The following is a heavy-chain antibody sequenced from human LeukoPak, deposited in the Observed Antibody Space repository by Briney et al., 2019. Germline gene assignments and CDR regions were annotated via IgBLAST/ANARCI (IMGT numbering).Heavy chain of an antibody. CDR3: AKDLRVSSSSFDY. CDR1: GFTFSSYA. V-gene: IGHV3-23*01. J-gene: IGHJ4*02. D-gene: IGHD6-13*01. Sequence: GGSLRLSCAASGFTFSSYAMSWVRQAPGKGLEWVSVISGSGDSTYYADSVKGRFTISRDNSKNTLYLQMNSLRDEDTAVYYCAKDLRVSSSSFDYWGQGTLVTVSS. CDR2: ISGSGDST.